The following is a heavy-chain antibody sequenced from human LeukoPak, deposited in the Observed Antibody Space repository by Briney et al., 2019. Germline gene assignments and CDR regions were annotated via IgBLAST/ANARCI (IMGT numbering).Heavy chain of an antibody. J-gene: IGHJ3*02. CDR2: INHSGST. V-gene: IGHV4-34*01. CDR1: GGSFSGYY. CDR3: ARYRAFDI. Sequence: SETLSLTCAVYGGSFSGYYWSWIRQPPGKGLEWIGEINHSGSTNYNPSLKSRVAISVDTSKNQFSLKLTSVTAADTAVYYCARYRAFDIWGRGTLVTVSS.